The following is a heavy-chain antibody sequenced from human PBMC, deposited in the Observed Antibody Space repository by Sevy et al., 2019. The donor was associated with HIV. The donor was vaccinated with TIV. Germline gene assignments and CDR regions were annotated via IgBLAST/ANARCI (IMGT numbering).Heavy chain of an antibody. J-gene: IGHJ6*02. CDR3: ARDHLKDGDLGDYYYLAMDV. Sequence: GGSLRLSCSASGFTFSDYYMSWIRQAPGKGLQWISYISGSGDTIYYADSVKGRFTVSRDNAKKSLYLRMNSLRAEDTAVYYCARDHLKDGDLGDYYYLAMDVWGQGTTVTVSS. CDR2: ISGSGDTI. V-gene: IGHV3-11*01. D-gene: IGHD4-17*01. CDR1: GFTFSDYY.